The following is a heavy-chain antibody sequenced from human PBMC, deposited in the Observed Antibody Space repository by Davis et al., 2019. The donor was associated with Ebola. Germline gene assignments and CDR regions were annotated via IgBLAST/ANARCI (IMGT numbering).Heavy chain of an antibody. J-gene: IGHJ4*02. D-gene: IGHD2/OR15-2a*01. CDR2: IIPIFGTA. CDR3: ARVIAQVDY. CDR1: GGTFSSYA. V-gene: IGHV1-69*06. Sequence: AASVKVSCKASGGTFSSYAISWVRQAPGQGLEWMGGIIPIFGTANYAQKFQGRVTITADKSTSTAYMELRSLRSDDTAVYYCARVIAQVDYWGQGTLVTVSS.